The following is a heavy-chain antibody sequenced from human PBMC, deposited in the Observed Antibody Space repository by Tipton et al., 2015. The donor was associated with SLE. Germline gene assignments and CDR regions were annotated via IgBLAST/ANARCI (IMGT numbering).Heavy chain of an antibody. D-gene: IGHD3-22*01. Sequence: TLSLTCAVSRGSFSGYAWNWIRQAPGKGLEWIGNLYYTGTTFYNPSLKSRVTISVDTSTNQFSLRLSSVTAADTAVYYCARGVAHYYDTGSFDIWGQGTMVTVSS. CDR2: LYYTGTT. CDR3: ARGVAHYYDTGSFDI. V-gene: IGHV4-34*01. J-gene: IGHJ3*02. CDR1: RGSFSGYA.